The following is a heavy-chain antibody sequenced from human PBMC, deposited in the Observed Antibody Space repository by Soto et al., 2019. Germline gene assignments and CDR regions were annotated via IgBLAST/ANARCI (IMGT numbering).Heavy chain of an antibody. Sequence: PSETLSLTCAVYGGPFSDYYWNWIRQPPGKGLEWIGEINHRGYTNYNPSLKSRVTISVDTSKNSFSLRVSSVTAADTAVYYCARLHYSNRYYYFDSWGQGTRVTVSS. CDR3: ARLHYSNRYYYFDS. CDR2: INHRGYT. J-gene: IGHJ4*02. CDR1: GGPFSDYY. V-gene: IGHV4-34*01. D-gene: IGHD6-13*01.